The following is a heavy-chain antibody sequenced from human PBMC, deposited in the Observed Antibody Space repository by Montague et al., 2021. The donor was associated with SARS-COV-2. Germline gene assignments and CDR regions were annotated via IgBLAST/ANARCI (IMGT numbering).Heavy chain of an antibody. V-gene: IGHV4-34*01. J-gene: IGHJ4*02. CDR3: ARGAPGY. CDR2: INYGGSI. Sequence: SETLSLTCAVYGGSFSDYHWTWIRQSPGEGLEWIGQINYGGSIKYNPSLNIRVTVSIDTSKKQFSLKLTSVTAADTAVDYCARGAPGYWGQGTLVTVSS. D-gene: IGHD2-8*02. CDR1: GGSFSDYH.